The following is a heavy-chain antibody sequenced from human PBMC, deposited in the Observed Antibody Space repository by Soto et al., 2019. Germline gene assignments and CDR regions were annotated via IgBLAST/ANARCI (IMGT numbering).Heavy chain of an antibody. Sequence: GGSLRLSCAASGFTVSSNYMSWVRQAPGKGLEWVSVIYSGGSTYYADSVKGRFTISRHNSKNTLYLQMNSLRAEDTAVYYCGRVYSGYAKSRPYYFDYWGQGTLVTVSS. J-gene: IGHJ4*02. V-gene: IGHV3-53*04. CDR1: GFTVSSNY. CDR2: IYSGGST. CDR3: GRVYSGYAKSRPYYFDY. D-gene: IGHD5-12*01.